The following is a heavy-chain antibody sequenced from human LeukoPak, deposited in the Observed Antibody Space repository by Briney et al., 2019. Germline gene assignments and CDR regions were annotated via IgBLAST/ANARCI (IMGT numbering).Heavy chain of an antibody. V-gene: IGHV1-69*06. D-gene: IGHD3-22*01. CDR3: ARCSPGDSSNFYAVLQY. CDR1: GYTFTSYA. Sequence: SVKVSCKASGYTFTSYAMNWVRLTPGQGLEWLGGIIPVFGTTTYAQKFQAKVTMTADKSTNTAYLEISSLTSDDTAVYYCARCSPGDSSNFYAVLQYWGQGTQVTVST. CDR2: IIPVFGTT. J-gene: IGHJ4*02.